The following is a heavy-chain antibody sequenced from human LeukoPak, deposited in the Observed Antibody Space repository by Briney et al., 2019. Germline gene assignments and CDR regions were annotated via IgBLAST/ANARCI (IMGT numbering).Heavy chain of an antibody. CDR1: GGSISSGAYY. CDR3: ARGGSSGYPGRY. D-gene: IGHD3-22*01. CDR2: IYYSGST. V-gene: IGHV4-31*03. J-gene: IGHJ4*02. Sequence: SETLSLTCTVSGGSISSGAYYWSWIRQHPGKGLEWIGYIYYSGSTYYNPSLKSRVTISVDTSKNQFPLKLSSVTAADTAVYYCARGGSSGYPGRYWGQGTLVTVSS.